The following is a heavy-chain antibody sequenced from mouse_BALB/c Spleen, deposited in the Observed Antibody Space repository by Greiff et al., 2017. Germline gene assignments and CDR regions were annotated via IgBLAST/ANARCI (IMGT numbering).Heavy chain of an antibody. CDR1: GFNIKDTY. D-gene: IGHD2-4*01. J-gene: IGHJ4*01. CDR3: ARADDYDGGYAMDY. CDR2: IDPANGNT. Sequence: EVKLVESGAELVKPGASVKLSCTASGFNIKDTYMHWVKQRPEQGLEWIGRIDPANGNTKYDPKFQGKATITADTSSNTAYLQLSSLTSEDTAVYYCARADDYDGGYAMDYWGQGTSVTVSS. V-gene: IGHV14-3*02.